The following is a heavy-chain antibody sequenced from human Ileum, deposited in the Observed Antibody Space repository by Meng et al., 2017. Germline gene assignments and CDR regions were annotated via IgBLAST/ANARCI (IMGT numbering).Heavy chain of an antibody. Sequence: GGSLRLSCAASGFTFSSYAMSWVRQAPGKGLEWVSAISGSGGSTYYADSVKGRFTISRDNSKNTLYLQMNSLRAEDTAVYYCAKDLRITMVRGVIIVGDAFDIWGQGTMVTVSS. CDR2: ISGSGGST. CDR1: GFTFSSYA. D-gene: IGHD3-10*01. CDR3: AKDLRITMVRGVIIVGDAFDI. V-gene: IGHV3-23*01. J-gene: IGHJ3*02.